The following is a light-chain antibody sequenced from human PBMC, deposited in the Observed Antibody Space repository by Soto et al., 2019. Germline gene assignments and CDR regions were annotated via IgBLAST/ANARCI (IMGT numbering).Light chain of an antibody. CDR1: SSDIGGYNY. CDR3: SSYTNINTRACV. J-gene: IGLJ1*01. CDR2: EVT. Sequence: QSVLTQPPSASGSPGQSVTISCTGGSSDIGGYNYVSWYQQRPGKVPRLIIYEVTKRPSGVPDRFSGSKSGNTASLTISGLQAEDEAEYYCSSYTNINTRACVFGTGTKVTVL. V-gene: IGLV2-8*01.